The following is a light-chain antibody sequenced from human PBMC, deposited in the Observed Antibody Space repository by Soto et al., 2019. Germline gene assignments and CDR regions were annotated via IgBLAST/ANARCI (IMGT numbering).Light chain of an antibody. V-gene: IGLV2-18*02. CDR3: SSYTAGRTFV. Sequence: QSVLTQPPSVSGSPGQSVTISCTGTSTDFVGYNRVSWYQQPPGTAPKLMIYEVSKRPSGVPDRFSGSKSGNTASLTISGLQADDEAEYFCSSYTAGRTFVFGGGTKVTVL. J-gene: IGLJ2*01. CDR1: STDFVGYNR. CDR2: EVS.